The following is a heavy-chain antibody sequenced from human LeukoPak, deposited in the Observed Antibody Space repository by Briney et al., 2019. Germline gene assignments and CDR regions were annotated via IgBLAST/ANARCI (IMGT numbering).Heavy chain of an antibody. V-gene: IGHV1-58*01. D-gene: IGHD2-2*01. Sequence: GTSVKVSCKTSGFTFSTSAVQWVRQARGQRLEWIGWIVVGSGATNYAQSLQGRFTITRDMSTNTAYMELSSLGSEDSAVYYCARGRYCGSSTSCYSPPFDYWGQGTLVTVSS. CDR3: ARGRYCGSSTSCYSPPFDY. CDR1: GFTFSTSA. CDR2: IVVGSGAT. J-gene: IGHJ4*02.